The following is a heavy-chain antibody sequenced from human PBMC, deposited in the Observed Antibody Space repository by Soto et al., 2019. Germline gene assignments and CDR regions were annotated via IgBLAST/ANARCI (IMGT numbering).Heavy chain of an antibody. D-gene: IGHD6-13*01. CDR2: IWYDGTNK. CDR3: ARPIGDQTSRWTDAFDI. J-gene: IGHJ3*02. CDR1: GCTFSSYG. Sequence: WLGRAGAASGCTFSSYGIHGVRQAPGKWLEWVAVIWYDGTNKYYVDSVKGRFTISKDNSKNTLYLQMNSLRAEDTAIYSCARPIGDQTSRWTDAFDIWGQGTMVTV. V-gene: IGHV3-33*01.